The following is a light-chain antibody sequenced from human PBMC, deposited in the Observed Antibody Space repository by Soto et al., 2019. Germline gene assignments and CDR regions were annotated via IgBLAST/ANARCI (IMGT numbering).Light chain of an antibody. V-gene: IGLV1-47*01. CDR1: SSNIGSNY. J-gene: IGLJ7*01. Sequence: QSVLTQPPSASGTPGQRVTISCSGSSSNIGSNYVYWYQQLPGTAPKLLIYRNNQRPSGVPDRFSGSKSGTSASLAISGLRSEDEADYCCAAWDDSLSGPVFGGGTQLTV. CDR2: RNN. CDR3: AAWDDSLSGPV.